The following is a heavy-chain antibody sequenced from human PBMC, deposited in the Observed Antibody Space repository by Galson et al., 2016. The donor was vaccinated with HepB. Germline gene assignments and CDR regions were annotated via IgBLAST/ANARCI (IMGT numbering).Heavy chain of an antibody. J-gene: IGHJ4*02. CDR2: ISPYNGDT. CDR1: GYTFTSYSFTTYA. V-gene: IGHV1-18*01. Sequence: SVKVSCKASGYTFTSYSFTTYAINWVRQAPGQGLEWMGWISPYNGDTRYAQNLQGRVTMTTDPSTSTAYMELRNLRFDDTAVYYCARDPQYYFDYWGQGTLVTVSS. CDR3: ARDPQYYFDY.